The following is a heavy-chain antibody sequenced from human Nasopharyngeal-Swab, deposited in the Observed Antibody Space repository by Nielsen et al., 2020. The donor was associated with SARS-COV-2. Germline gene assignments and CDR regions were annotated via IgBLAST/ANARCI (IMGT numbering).Heavy chain of an antibody. V-gene: IGHV3-23*01. CDR2: INGGGSLT. CDR3: AKEAPSCGADCRSLSDY. CDR1: GFTFNTYS. J-gene: IGHJ4*02. D-gene: IGHD2-21*02. Sequence: GESLKISCAASGFTFNTYSMTWVRQAPGKGLEWVSLINGGGSLTYYADSVKGRFTISRDNSKNTLYLQMNRLKADDTAIYYCAKEAPSCGADCRSLSDYWGQGILVTVPS.